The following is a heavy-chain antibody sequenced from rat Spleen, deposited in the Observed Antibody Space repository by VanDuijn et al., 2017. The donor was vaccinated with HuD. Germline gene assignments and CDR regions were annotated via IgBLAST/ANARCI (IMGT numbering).Heavy chain of an antibody. CDR2: ITNASGRT. J-gene: IGHJ3*01. CDR3: ARWGNSGNDWFAY. V-gene: IGHV5-31*01. D-gene: IGHD4-4*01. CDR1: GFTFNNYW. Sequence: EVQLVESGGGLVQPGGSLKLSCVASGFTFNNYWMTWIRQAPGKGLEWVASITNASGRTYYPDSVKGRFTISRDTAQNTLYLQMNSLRSEDTATYYCARWGNSGNDWFAYWGQGSLVTVSS.